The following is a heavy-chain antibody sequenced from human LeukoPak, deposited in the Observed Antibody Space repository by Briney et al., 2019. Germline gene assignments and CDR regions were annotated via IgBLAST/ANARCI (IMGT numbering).Heavy chain of an antibody. J-gene: IGHJ5*02. Sequence: GGSLRLSCAASGFTFSDYYMSWIRQAPGKGLEWVSYISSSSSYTNYADSVKGRFTISRGNAKNPLYLQMNSLRAEDTAVYYCARAVDYGYNWFDPWGQGTLVTVSS. CDR1: GFTFSDYY. CDR2: ISSSSSYT. V-gene: IGHV3-11*06. CDR3: ARAVDYGYNWFDP. D-gene: IGHD4-17*01.